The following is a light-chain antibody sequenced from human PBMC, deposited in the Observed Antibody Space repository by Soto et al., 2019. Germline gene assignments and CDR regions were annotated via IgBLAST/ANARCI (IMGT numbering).Light chain of an antibody. CDR2: EVS. CDR3: SSYTSSSTRV. Sequence: QSALTQPASVSGSPGQSITISCTGTSSDVGAYDFVSWYQQHPDKAPKLMIYEVSNRPSGVSNRFSGSKSVNTATLPISRLQAEDEAHYYCSSYTSSSTRVFGTGTKLTVL. CDR1: SSDVGAYDF. J-gene: IGLJ1*01. V-gene: IGLV2-14*03.